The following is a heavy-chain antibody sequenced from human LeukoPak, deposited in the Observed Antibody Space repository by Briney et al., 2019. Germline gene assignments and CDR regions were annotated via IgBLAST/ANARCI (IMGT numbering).Heavy chain of an antibody. Sequence: ASVKVSCKASGYTFTSYYMHWVRQAPGQGLEWMGIINPSGGSTSYAQMFQGRVTMTRDTSTSTVYMELSSLRSEDTAVYYCARDSSGYDDAFDIWGQGTMVTVSS. CDR2: INPSGGST. CDR1: GYTFTSYY. CDR3: ARDSSGYDDAFDI. J-gene: IGHJ3*02. V-gene: IGHV1-46*01. D-gene: IGHD3-22*01.